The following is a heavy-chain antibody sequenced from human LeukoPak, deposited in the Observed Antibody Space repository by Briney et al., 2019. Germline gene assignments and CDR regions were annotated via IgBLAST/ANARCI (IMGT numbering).Heavy chain of an antibody. CDR2: ISSSGDTT. CDR3: ARDKDYYGSGSYFDY. J-gene: IGHJ4*02. V-gene: IGHV3-48*04. Sequence: GGSLRLSCEASGFTFTTYSMTWVRQAPGKGLEWVSSISSSGDTTYYADSVKGRFTISRDNAKNSLYLQMNSLRAEDTAVYYCARDKDYYGSGSYFDYWGQGTLVTVSS. D-gene: IGHD3-10*01. CDR1: GFTFTTYS.